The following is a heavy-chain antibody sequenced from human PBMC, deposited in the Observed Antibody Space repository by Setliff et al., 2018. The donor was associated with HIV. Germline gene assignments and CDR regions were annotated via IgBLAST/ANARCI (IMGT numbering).Heavy chain of an antibody. D-gene: IGHD3-16*01. CDR1: GYSMSSGYY. CDR2: IYYSGNT. J-gene: IGHJ6*03. V-gene: IGHV4-38-2*01. Sequence: PSETLSLTCGVSGYSMSSGYYWGWIRQPSGKGLEWIGSIYYSGNTYYNPSLKGRVTISVDTSKNQFSLKLSSVTAADTAVYYCARHISGGARFGESNYYYMDVWGKGTTVTVSS. CDR3: ARHISGGARFGESNYYYMDV.